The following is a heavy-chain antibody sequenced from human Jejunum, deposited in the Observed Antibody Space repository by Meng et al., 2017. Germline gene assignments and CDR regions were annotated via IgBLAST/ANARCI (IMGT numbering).Heavy chain of an antibody. Sequence: ASVKVSCKSSGNTFTDYFLHWVRLAPGQGLEWMGWINPKSGATHYGQKFQGRVTMTRDTSITTAYMELTSLTSGDTAIYFCARGYRGRSLYASDDYYKQPILFDPWGQGTLVTVSS. CDR2: INPKSGAT. CDR1: GNTFTDYF. J-gene: IGHJ5*02. V-gene: IGHV1-2*02. D-gene: IGHD3-10*01. CDR3: ARGYRGRSLYASDDYYKQPILFDP.